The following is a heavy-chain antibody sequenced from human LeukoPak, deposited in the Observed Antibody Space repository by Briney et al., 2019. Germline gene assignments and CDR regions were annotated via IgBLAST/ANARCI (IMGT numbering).Heavy chain of an antibody. D-gene: IGHD6-13*01. CDR3: ARDRVIAAAGIDY. CDR2: ISSSSSYI. CDR1: GFTFSSYS. Sequence: GGSLRLSCAASGFTFSSYSMNWVRQAPGKGLEWVSSISSSSSYIYYADSVKGRFTISRDNAKNSLYLQMNSLRAEDTAVYYCARDRVIAAAGIDYWGQGTLVTVSS. J-gene: IGHJ4*02. V-gene: IGHV3-21*01.